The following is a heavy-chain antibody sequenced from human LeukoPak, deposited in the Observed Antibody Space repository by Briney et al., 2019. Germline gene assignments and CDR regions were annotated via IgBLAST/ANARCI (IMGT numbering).Heavy chain of an antibody. V-gene: IGHV4-59*01. Sequence: SSETLSLTCTVSGGSISSYYWSWIRQPPGKGLEWIGYIYYSGSTNYNPSPKSRVTISVDTSKNQFSLKLSSVTAADTAVYYCARVTRDAFDIWGQGTMVTVSS. CDR1: GGSISSYY. D-gene: IGHD4-23*01. CDR3: ARVTRDAFDI. CDR2: IYYSGST. J-gene: IGHJ3*02.